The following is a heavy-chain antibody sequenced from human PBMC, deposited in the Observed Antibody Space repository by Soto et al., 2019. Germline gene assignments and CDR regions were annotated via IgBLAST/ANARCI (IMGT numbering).Heavy chain of an antibody. D-gene: IGHD6-19*01. J-gene: IGHJ6*02. Sequence: SVKVSCKASGGTFSSYTINWVRQAPGQGLEWMGRIIPIPGIASYAQKFQGRLTITADKSTSTAYMELSSLRSEDTAVYYCARGGSVLRYSSGWSTRYYYYYGMDVWGQGTTVTVSS. V-gene: IGHV1-69*02. CDR2: IIPIPGIA. CDR3: ARGGSVLRYSSGWSTRYYYYYGMDV. CDR1: GGTFSSYT.